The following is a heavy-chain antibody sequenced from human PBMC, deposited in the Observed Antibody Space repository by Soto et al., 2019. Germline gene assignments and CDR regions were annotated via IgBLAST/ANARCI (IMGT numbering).Heavy chain of an antibody. V-gene: IGHV3-9*01. D-gene: IGHD1-26*01. CDR3: AQDPAPSWEVLSGTHLLGTYNWFDP. J-gene: IGHJ5*02. CDR2: ISWNSGII. CDR1: GFTFDDYA. Sequence: PGGSLRLSCAASGFTFDDYAMHGVRQAPGKGLEWVSGISWNSGIIGYADSVKGRFTISRDNAKNSLYLQMNSLRAEDTALYYCAQDPAPSWEVLSGTHLLGTYNWFDPWGQGTPVTVSS.